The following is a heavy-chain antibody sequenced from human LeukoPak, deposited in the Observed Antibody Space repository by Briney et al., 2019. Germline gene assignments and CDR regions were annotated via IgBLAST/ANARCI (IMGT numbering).Heavy chain of an antibody. CDR1: GGSISSYY. CDR2: IYSSGSI. D-gene: IGHD3-10*01. V-gene: IGHV4-4*07. J-gene: IGHJ4*02. Sequence: SETLSLTCPVSGGSISSYYWSWVRQPAGKGLECIWLIYSSGSISYNPPLKSRVTMSVDTPKNQVSLKLTAVTAADTAVYYCARAPVIMVRGVVMPNNKGEIAYYFDFWGQGTLVTVSS. CDR3: ARAPVIMVRGVVMPNNKGEIAYYFDF.